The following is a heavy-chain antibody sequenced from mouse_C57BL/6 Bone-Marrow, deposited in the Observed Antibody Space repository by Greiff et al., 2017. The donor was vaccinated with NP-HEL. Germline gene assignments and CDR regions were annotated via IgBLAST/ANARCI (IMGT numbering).Heavy chain of an antibody. V-gene: IGHV1-55*01. CDR1: GYTFTSYW. CDR3: AGYSHAY. CDR2: IYPGSGST. Sequence: VQLQESGAELVKPGASVKMSCKASGYTFTSYWITWVKQRPGQGLEWIGDIYPGSGSTNYNEKFKSKATLTVDTSSSTAYMQLSSLTSEDSAVYYCAGYSHAYWGQGTLVTVSA. D-gene: IGHD2-12*01. J-gene: IGHJ3*01.